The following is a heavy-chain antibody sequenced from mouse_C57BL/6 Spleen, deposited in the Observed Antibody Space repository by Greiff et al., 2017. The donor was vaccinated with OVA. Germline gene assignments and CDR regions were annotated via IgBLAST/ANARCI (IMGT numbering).Heavy chain of an antibody. CDR3: ARERGYYSFDY. CDR1: GYTFTDYY. CDR2: INPYNGGT. V-gene: IGHV1-19*01. J-gene: IGHJ2*01. D-gene: IGHD2-3*01. Sequence: VQLKESGPVLVKPGASVKMSCKASGYTFTDYYMNWVKQSHGKSLEWIGVINPYNGGTSYNQKFKGKATFTVDKSTSTAYMKLNSLTSEDSAVYYCARERGYYSFDYWGQGTTLTVSS.